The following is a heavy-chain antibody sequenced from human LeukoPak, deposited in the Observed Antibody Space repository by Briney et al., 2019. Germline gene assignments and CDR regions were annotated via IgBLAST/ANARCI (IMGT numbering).Heavy chain of an antibody. CDR3: AKGQPILNGYTSPGFDY. CDR1: GFTFSSFA. D-gene: IGHD3-9*01. J-gene: IGHJ4*02. V-gene: IGHV3-23*01. Sequence: GGSLRLSCAASGFTFSSFAMSWVRQAPGKGLEWVSAISGSGGSTYYADSVKGRFTFSRDNSKNTLYLQMNSLRAEDTAVYYCAKGQPILNGYTSPGFDYWGQGTLVTVSS. CDR2: ISGSGGST.